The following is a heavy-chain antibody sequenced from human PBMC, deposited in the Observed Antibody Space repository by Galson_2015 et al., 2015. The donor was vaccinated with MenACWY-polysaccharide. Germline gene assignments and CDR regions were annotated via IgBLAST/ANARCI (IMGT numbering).Heavy chain of an antibody. CDR1: GDSVSSNSAA. J-gene: IGHJ4*02. V-gene: IGHV6-1*01. CDR2: TYYRSKWYN. CDR3: ARDRKHSSSDRRPFDY. Sequence: CAISGDSVSSNSAAWNWIRQSPSRGLEWLGRTYYRSKWYNDYAVSVKSRITINPDTSKNQFSLQLNSVTPEDTAVYYCARDRKHSSSDRRPFDYWGQGTLVTVSS. D-gene: IGHD1-14*01.